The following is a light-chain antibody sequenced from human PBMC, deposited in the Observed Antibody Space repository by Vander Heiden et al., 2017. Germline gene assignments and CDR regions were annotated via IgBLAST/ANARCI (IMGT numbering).Light chain of an antibody. CDR1: QRVSSY. CDR3: QQRSNWPAT. J-gene: IGKJ3*01. V-gene: IGKV3-11*01. Sequence: EIVFTQSPATLSLSPGERATLPCRASQRVSSYLAWYQQKPGQAPRLLIYDASNRATGIPARFSGSGSGTDFTLTISSLEPEDFAVYYCQQRSNWPATFGPGTKVDIK. CDR2: DAS.